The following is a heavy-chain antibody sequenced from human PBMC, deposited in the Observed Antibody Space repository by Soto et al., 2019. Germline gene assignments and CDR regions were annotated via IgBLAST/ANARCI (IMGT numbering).Heavy chain of an antibody. CDR1: GYTFINYY. CDR2: INPSGGRT. CDR3: AREKASTSLLTHYYYAMDV. Sequence: ASVKVSYKSSGYTFINYYVHWVRQAPGQGLEWMGMINPSGGRTTYPQKFQGRVTMTRDTSTSTVYVELSSLRSDDTAVFYCAREKASTSLLTHYYYAMDVWGQGTTVTSP. V-gene: IGHV1-46*01. J-gene: IGHJ6*02.